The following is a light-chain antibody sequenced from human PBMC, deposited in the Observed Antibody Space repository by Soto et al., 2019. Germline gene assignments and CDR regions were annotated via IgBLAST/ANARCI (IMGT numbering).Light chain of an antibody. CDR1: SSDIGAYNY. Sequence: QSALTQPASVSGSPGQSITISCTGTSSDIGAYNYVSWYRQHPGKAPQLLIYDVNNRPSGVSHRFSGSKSGNTASLTISGLQADDEADYYCCSYAGSYTWVFGGGTQLTVL. V-gene: IGLV2-14*03. CDR2: DVN. CDR3: CSYAGSYTWV. J-gene: IGLJ3*02.